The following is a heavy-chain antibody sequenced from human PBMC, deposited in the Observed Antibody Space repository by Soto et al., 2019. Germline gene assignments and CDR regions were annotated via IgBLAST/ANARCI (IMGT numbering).Heavy chain of an antibody. D-gene: IGHD3-10*01. J-gene: IGHJ6*02. Sequence: PGGSLRLSCAASGFTVSSNYMSWVRQAPGKGLEWVSVIYSGGSTYYADSVKGRFTISRDNSKNTLYLQMDSLRAEDTAVYYCAREPPGSWGMDVWGQGTTVTVSS. V-gene: IGHV3-53*01. CDR1: GFTVSSNY. CDR3: AREPPGSWGMDV. CDR2: IYSGGST.